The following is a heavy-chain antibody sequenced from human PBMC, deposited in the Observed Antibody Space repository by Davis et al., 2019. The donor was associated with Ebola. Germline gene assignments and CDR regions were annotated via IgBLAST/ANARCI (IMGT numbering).Heavy chain of an antibody. CDR2: VYNRETT. D-gene: IGHD1-26*01. V-gene: IGHV4-61*08. Sequence: PSETLSLTCTVAGGSVSSDVYSWNWLRQSPGKGLEWIGFVYNRETTNYNPSLNSRVSISKDTSKNQFSLKLSSVSAADTAVYYCAALFSGSYLAYVDVWGKGTTVTVS. J-gene: IGHJ6*03. CDR1: GGSVSSDVYS. CDR3: AALFSGSYLAYVDV.